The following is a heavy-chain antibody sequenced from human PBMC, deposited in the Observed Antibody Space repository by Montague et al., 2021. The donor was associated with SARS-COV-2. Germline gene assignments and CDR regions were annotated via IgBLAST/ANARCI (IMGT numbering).Heavy chain of an antibody. CDR1: GASISSSENS. J-gene: IGHJ4*02. V-gene: IGHV4-39*01. D-gene: IGHD3-16*02. CDR2: IFYSGTT. CDR3: ARHVTFGGVVVALDY. Sequence: SETLSLTCTVSGASISSSENSWGWIRQSPGKGLEWFGSIFYSGTTYFNPSLRSRIAISVDTSKNQFSLKVTSVTAADTDVYYCARHVTFGGVVVALDYWGQGHLVSVSS.